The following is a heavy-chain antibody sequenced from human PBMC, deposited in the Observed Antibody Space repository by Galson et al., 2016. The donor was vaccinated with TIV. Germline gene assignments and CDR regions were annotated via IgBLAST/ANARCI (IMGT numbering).Heavy chain of an antibody. CDR2: TYYTSRWFN. V-gene: IGHV6-1*01. CDR3: VRENRYDVSEEPNYSFEY. D-gene: IGHD1-1*01. Sequence: CAISGDSVSSNSAAWNWIRQSPSRGLEWLGRTYYTSRWFNDHALSVTSRINVKADTSKNEFSLQLNSVTPEDTAMYYCVRENRYDVSEEPNYSFEYWGQGTLVTVSS. CDR1: GDSVSSNSAA. J-gene: IGHJ4*02.